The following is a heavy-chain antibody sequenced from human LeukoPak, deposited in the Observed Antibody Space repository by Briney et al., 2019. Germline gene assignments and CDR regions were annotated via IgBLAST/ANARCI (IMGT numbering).Heavy chain of an antibody. J-gene: IGHJ6*03. Sequence: GGSLRLSCAASGFTFSSYAMSWVRQAPGKGLEWVSAISGSGGSTYYADSVKGRFTISRDNSKNTLYLQMNSLRAEDTAVYYCAKTVDTAMVRTDYYYMDVWGKGTTVTISS. CDR2: ISGSGGST. CDR1: GFTFSSYA. V-gene: IGHV3-23*01. D-gene: IGHD5-18*01. CDR3: AKTVDTAMVRTDYYYMDV.